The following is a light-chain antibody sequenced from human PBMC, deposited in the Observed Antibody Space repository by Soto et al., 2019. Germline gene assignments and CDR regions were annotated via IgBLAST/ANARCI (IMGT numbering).Light chain of an antibody. CDR3: QQSSSLPYT. CDR2: AAS. J-gene: IGKJ2*01. V-gene: IGKV1-39*01. CDR1: QSVGSL. Sequence: DIQMTQPPSSLSASVGDRVTITCRASQSVGSLLNWFQQKPGKAPKLLIYAASTFQSGAPSRFSGSGARTDSTLLISSLQPEDFATYYCQQSSSLPYTFGRGTKVEI.